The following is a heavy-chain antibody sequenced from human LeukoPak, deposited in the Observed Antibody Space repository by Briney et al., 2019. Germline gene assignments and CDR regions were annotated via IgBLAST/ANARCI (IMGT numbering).Heavy chain of an antibody. V-gene: IGHV3-48*03. Sequence: GGSLRLSCAASGFTLSSYEMNWVRQAPGKGLEWVSYISSSGSTTYYADSVKGRFTISRDNAKNSLYLQLNSLRAEDTAVYYCARSNANSFDSWGPGTLVTVSS. CDR2: ISSSGSTT. CDR1: GFTLSSYE. D-gene: IGHD2-2*01. CDR3: ARSNANSFDS. J-gene: IGHJ4*02.